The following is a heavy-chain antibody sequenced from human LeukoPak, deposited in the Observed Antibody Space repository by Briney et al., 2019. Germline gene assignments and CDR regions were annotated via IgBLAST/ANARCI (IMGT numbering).Heavy chain of an antibody. CDR2: IYYSGST. CDR1: GGSISSSSYY. Sequence: PSETLSLTCTVSGGSISSSSYYWGWIRQPPGKGLEWIGYIYYSGSTNYNPSLKSRVTISVDTSKNQFSLKLSSVTAADTAVYYCARDGYNDAFDIWGQGTMVTVSS. D-gene: IGHD5-24*01. J-gene: IGHJ3*02. CDR3: ARDGYNDAFDI. V-gene: IGHV4-61*01.